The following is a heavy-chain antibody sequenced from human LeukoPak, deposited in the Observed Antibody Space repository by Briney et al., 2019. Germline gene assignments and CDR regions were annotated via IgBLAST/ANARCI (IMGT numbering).Heavy chain of an antibody. CDR2: INHSGST. Sequence: SETLSLTCTVSGGSISSGGYYWSWIRQPPGKGLEWIGEINHSGSTNYNPSLKSRVTISLDTSKNQFSLKLSSVTAADTAVYYCARVGYDRPLDVWGQGTTVTVSS. J-gene: IGHJ6*02. D-gene: IGHD3-22*01. V-gene: IGHV4-39*07. CDR1: GGSISSGGYY. CDR3: ARVGYDRPLDV.